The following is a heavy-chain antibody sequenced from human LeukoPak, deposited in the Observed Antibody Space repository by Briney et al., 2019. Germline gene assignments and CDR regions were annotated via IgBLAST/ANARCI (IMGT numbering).Heavy chain of an antibody. CDR2: ISYDGSNK. J-gene: IGHJ4*02. Sequence: GGSLRLSCAASGFTFSSYGMHWVRHAPGKGLEWVAVISYDGSNKYYADSVKGRFTISRDNSKNTLYLQMNRLRAEDTDVYYCARDELAVAKKGFLDSWGQGTLVTVSS. V-gene: IGHV3-30*03. CDR1: GFTFSSYG. CDR3: ARDELAVAKKGFLDS. D-gene: IGHD6-19*01.